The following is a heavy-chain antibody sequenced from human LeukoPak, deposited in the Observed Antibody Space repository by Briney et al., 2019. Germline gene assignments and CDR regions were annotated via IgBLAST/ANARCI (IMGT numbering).Heavy chain of an antibody. CDR3: ARGGGYSSGWYHTDY. V-gene: IGHV4-4*07. CDR2: IYTSGST. D-gene: IGHD6-19*01. CDR1: GGSINSYY. J-gene: IGHJ4*02. Sequence: SETLSLTCTVSGGSINSYYWSWIWQPAGKGLEWIGRIYTSGSTNYNPSLKSRVTMSVDTSKNQFSLKLSSVTAADTAVYYCARGGGYSSGWYHTDYWGQGTLVTVSS.